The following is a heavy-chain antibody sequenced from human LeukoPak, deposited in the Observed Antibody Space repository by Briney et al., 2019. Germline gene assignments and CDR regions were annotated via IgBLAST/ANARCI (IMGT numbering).Heavy chain of an antibody. Sequence: SVKVSCKASGGTFSSYAISWVRQAPGQGLEWMGRIIPILGIANYAQKFQGRVTITADKSTSTAYMELSSLRSEDTAVYYCARANEGIRVLLKGFDYWGQGTLVTVSS. CDR2: IIPILGIA. J-gene: IGHJ4*02. CDR1: GGTFSSYA. V-gene: IGHV1-69*04. CDR3: ARANEGIRVLLKGFDY. D-gene: IGHD1-1*01.